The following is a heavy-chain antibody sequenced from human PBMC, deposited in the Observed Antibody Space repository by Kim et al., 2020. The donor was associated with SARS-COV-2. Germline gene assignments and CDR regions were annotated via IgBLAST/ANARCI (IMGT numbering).Heavy chain of an antibody. CDR1: GGSISSYY. CDR3: ARGWGLIGSIAAHFDY. V-gene: IGHV4-59*01. Sequence: SETLSLTCTVSGGSISSYYWSWIRQPPGKGLEWIGYIYYSGSTNYNPSLKSRVTISVDTSKNQFSLKLSSVTAADTAVYYCARGWGLIGSIAAHFDYWGQGTLVTVSS. CDR2: IYYSGST. D-gene: IGHD6-6*01. J-gene: IGHJ4*02.